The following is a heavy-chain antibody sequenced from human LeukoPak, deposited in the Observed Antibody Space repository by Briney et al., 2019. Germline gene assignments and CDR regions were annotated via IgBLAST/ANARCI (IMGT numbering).Heavy chain of an antibody. J-gene: IGHJ4*02. CDR3: ARDRAGSYGLAFFDY. D-gene: IGHD5-18*01. CDR2: INPNSGGT. CDR1: GYTFTGYY. V-gene: IGHV1-2*02. Sequence: ASVKFSCKASGYTFTGYYMHWVRQAPGQGLEWMGWINPNSGGTNYAQKFQGRVTMTRDTSISTAYMELSSLRSEDTAVYYCARDRAGSYGLAFFDYWGQGTLVTVSS.